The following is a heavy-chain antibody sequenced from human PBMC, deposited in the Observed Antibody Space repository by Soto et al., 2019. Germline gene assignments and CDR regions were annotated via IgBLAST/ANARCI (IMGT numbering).Heavy chain of an antibody. CDR1: GGSISRGSYY. V-gene: IGHV4-39*01. CDR2: IYYSGTT. J-gene: IGHJ6*03. CDR3: ARHSSPGYYYYFLDV. Sequence: SETLSLACTVSGGSISRGSYYWGGIRQPPGRGLEWIGSIYYSGTTYYNPSLKSRVTISIDTSKNQFSLRLSSVTAADTALYYCARHSSPGYYYYFLDVWGKGTTVPVSS. D-gene: IGHD6-13*01.